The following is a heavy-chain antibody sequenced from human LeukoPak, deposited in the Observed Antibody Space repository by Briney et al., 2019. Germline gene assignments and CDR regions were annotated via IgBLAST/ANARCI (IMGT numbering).Heavy chain of an antibody. D-gene: IGHD2-15*01. Sequence: ASVKVSCKASGYTFTSYGISWVRQAPGQGLEWMGWISAYNGNTNYAQKLQGRVTMTTDTSTTTAYMKLRSLRSDDTAVYYCARDRYCSGGSCYSFTSNGWFDPWGQGTLVTVSS. CDR3: ARDRYCSGGSCYSFTSNGWFDP. V-gene: IGHV1-18*01. J-gene: IGHJ5*02. CDR1: GYTFTSYG. CDR2: ISAYNGNT.